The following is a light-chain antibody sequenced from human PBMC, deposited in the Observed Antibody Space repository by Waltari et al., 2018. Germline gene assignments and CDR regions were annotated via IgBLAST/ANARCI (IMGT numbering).Light chain of an antibody. V-gene: IGKV1-NL1*01. CDR2: DAS. CDR3: QQYYSSPRT. CDR1: EDIDNS. J-gene: IGKJ1*01. Sequence: DIQMTQSPSSLSASVGDRVTIACRASEDIDNSLAWYQQNPGKAPKLLLYDASRLESGVPSRFSGSGSGTDFTLTISSLQPGDFATYYCQQYYSSPRTFGLGTRVEIK.